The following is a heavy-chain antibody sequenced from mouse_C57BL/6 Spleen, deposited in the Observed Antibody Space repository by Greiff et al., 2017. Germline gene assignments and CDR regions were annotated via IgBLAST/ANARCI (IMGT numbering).Heavy chain of an antibody. CDR2: IDPSDSYT. CDR1: GYTFTSYW. D-gene: IGHD3-2*02. Sequence: VQLQQPGAELVKPGASVKLSCKASGYTFTSYWMKWVKQRPGQGLEWIGEIDPSDSYTNYNQKFKGKATLTVDTSSSAAYMLHSSLTYEDAAVYYCANSDLYAMDYWGQGTSVTVSS. V-gene: IGHV1-50*01. CDR3: ANSDLYAMDY. J-gene: IGHJ4*01.